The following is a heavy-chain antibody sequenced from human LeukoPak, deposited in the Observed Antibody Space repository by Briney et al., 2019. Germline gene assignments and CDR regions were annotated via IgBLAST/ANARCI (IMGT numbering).Heavy chain of an antibody. CDR2: INHSGST. J-gene: IGHJ5*02. D-gene: IGHD2-2*01. V-gene: IGHV4-34*01. CDR1: GGSFSGYY. CDR3: ARGLGRIGPAGYRASRTNWFDP. Sequence: SETLSLTCAVYGGSFSGYYWSWIRQPPGKGLEWIGEINHSGSTNYNPSLKSRVTISVDTSKNQFSLKLSSVTAADTAVYYCARGLGRIGPAGYRASRTNWFDPWGQGTLVTVSS.